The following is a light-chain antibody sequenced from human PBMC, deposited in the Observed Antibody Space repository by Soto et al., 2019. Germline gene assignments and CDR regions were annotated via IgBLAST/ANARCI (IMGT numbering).Light chain of an antibody. V-gene: IGKV1-5*03. CDR1: QTISSW. CDR3: QQGYSTPWT. J-gene: IGKJ1*01. CDR2: KAS. Sequence: DIQMTQSPSTLSGSVGDRVTITCRASQTISSWLAWYQQKPGKAPKLLIYKASTLKSGVPSRFSGSGSGTEFTLTLNSLQPEDFATYYCQQGYSTPWTFGQGTKVDI.